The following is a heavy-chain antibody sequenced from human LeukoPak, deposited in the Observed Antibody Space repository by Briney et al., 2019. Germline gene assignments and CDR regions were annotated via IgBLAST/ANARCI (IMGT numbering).Heavy chain of an antibody. CDR3: ATWRTAKTGFDY. CDR2: IYYSGSP. CDR1: SGSISNNNYY. D-gene: IGHD1-1*01. J-gene: IGHJ4*02. V-gene: IGHV4-39*01. Sequence: SETLSLTCTVSSGSISNNNYYWAWIRQPPGKGLECIGSIYYSGSPYYYPSLKSRVTISVDTSKNQFSLRLSSVTAADTAVYYCATWRTAKTGFDYWGQGTLVTVSS.